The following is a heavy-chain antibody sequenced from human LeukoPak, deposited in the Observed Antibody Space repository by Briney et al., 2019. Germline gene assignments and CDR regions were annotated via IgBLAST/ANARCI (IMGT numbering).Heavy chain of an antibody. CDR1: GFTFSSYA. D-gene: IGHD1-14*01. Sequence: GGSLRLSCAASGFTFSSYAMHWVRQAPGKGLEWVAVISYDGSRKNYAGSVKGRFTISRDNSKNTLYLQMNSLRAEDTAVYYCARCHPHVTTNWFDPWGQGTLVTVSS. J-gene: IGHJ5*02. V-gene: IGHV3-30-3*01. CDR3: ARCHPHVTTNWFDP. CDR2: ISYDGSRK.